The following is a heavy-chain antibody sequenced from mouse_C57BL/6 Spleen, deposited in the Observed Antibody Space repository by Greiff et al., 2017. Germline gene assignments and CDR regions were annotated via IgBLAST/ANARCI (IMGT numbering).Heavy chain of an antibody. Sequence: QVQLQQPGAELVKPGASVKLSCKASGYTFTSYWMQWVKQRPGQGLEWIGKIDPSDSDTNYNPKFKGKPTLTVDTSSSTAYMQLSSLTSEDSEVYYCARRGTDYSKCVWFAYWGQGTIVTVSA. V-gene: IGHV1-50*01. CDR3: ARRGTDYSKCVWFAY. J-gene: IGHJ3*01. CDR1: GYTFTSYW. CDR2: IDPSDSDT. D-gene: IGHD2-5*01.